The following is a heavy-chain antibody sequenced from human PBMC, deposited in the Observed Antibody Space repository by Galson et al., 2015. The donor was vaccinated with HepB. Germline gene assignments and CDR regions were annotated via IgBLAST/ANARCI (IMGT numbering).Heavy chain of an antibody. V-gene: IGHV3-7*03. CDR3: ARCSRGGWSNYYYYGMDV. CDR1: GFTFSSYW. Sequence: SLRLSCAASGFTFSSYWMSWVRQAPGKGLEWVANIKQDGSEKYYVDSVKGRFTIPRDNAKNSLYLQMNSLRAEDTAVYYCARCSRGGWSNYYYYGMDVWGQGTTVTVSS. J-gene: IGHJ6*02. D-gene: IGHD6-19*01. CDR2: IKQDGSEK.